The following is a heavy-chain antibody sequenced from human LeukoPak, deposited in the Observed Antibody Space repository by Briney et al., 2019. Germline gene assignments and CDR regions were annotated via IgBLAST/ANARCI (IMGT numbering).Heavy chain of an antibody. Sequence: SETLTLTCGVSGYSIGSNYYWAWIRQPPGKGLEWIGNGYQSGTTYYFPSLKSRVTMSVDTSKNQVSLNLTSVAAADTAVYYCARGATIVADRREGDLFAIWGQGTMVTVSS. CDR1: GYSIGSNYY. CDR3: ARGATIVADRREGDLFAI. CDR2: GYQSGTT. V-gene: IGHV4-38-2*01. D-gene: IGHD2-15*01. J-gene: IGHJ3*02.